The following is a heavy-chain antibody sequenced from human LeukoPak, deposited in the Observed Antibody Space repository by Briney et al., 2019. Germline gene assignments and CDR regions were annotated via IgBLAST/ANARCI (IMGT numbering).Heavy chain of an antibody. CDR1: GFTFSSYG. CDR3: AKGNYYGSGSYYPTYYFDY. D-gene: IGHD3-10*01. Sequence: GGSLRLSCAASGFTFSSYGMHWVRQAPGKGLEWVAVIWYDGSNKYYADSVKGRFTISRDNSKNTLYLQMNRLRDEDTAVYYCAKGNYYGSGSYYPTYYFDYWGQGTLVTVSS. CDR2: IWYDGSNK. V-gene: IGHV3-33*06. J-gene: IGHJ4*02.